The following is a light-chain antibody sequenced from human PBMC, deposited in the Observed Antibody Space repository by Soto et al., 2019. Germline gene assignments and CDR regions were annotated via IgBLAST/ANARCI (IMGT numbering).Light chain of an antibody. V-gene: IGLV2-14*01. CDR3: SSYTPSTTGV. J-gene: IGLJ3*02. Sequence: QSALTQPASGSGSPGQSITISCTGTSSDVGVYDYVSWYLQHPGKAPKLIISEVTNRPSGVSERFSGSKSGNTAALTISGLQSDDEGDYYCSSYTPSTTGVFGGGTQLTVL. CDR2: EVT. CDR1: SSDVGVYDY.